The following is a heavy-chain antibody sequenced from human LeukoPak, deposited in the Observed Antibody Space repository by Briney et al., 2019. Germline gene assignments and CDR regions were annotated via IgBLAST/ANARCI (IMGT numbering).Heavy chain of an antibody. CDR1: GGSISSYY. CDR3: AREYSSSSLGY. V-gene: IGHV4-4*09. Sequence: PSETLSLTCTVSGGSISSYYWSWIRQPPGKGLEWIGYIYTSGSTNYNPSLKSRVTISVDTSKNQFSLKLSSVTAADTAVYYCAREYSSSSLGYWGQGTLVTVSS. CDR2: IYTSGST. D-gene: IGHD6-6*01. J-gene: IGHJ4*02.